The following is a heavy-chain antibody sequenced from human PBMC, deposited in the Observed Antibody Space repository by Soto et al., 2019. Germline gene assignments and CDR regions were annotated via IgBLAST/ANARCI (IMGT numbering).Heavy chain of an antibody. CDR3: ARIMVRGATDAFDI. CDR2: IYSGGST. Sequence: GGSLRLSCAASGFTVSSNYMSWVRQAPGKGLEWVSVIYSGGSTYYADSVKGRFTISRDNSKNTLYRQMNSLRAEDTAVYYCARIMVRGATDAFDIWGQGTMVTVSS. D-gene: IGHD3-10*01. J-gene: IGHJ3*02. CDR1: GFTVSSNY. V-gene: IGHV3-53*01.